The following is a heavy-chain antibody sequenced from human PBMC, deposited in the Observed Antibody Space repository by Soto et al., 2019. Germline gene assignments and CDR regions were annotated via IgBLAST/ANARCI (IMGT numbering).Heavy chain of an antibody. V-gene: IGHV4-39*01. CDR2: IYYSGST. CDR1: GGSISSSSYY. Sequence: SETLSLTCTVSGGSISSSSYYWGWIRQPPGKGLEWIGTIYYSGSTYYNPSLKSRVTISVDTSKNQFSLKLSSVTAADTAVYYCARREGGSYYTAFAYSAQGTLVTVSS. D-gene: IGHD1-26*01. J-gene: IGHJ4*02. CDR3: ARREGGSYYTAFAY.